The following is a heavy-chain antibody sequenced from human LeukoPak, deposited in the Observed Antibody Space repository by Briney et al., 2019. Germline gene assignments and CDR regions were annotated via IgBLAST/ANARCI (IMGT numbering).Heavy chain of an antibody. Sequence: SETLSLTCTVSGGSISSYYWSWIRQPPGKGLEWIGYIYYSGSTNYNPSLKSRVTISVDTSKNQFSLKLSSVTAADTAVYYCARVAAPEFQTWFDPWGQGTLVTVSS. J-gene: IGHJ5*02. CDR1: GGSISSYY. D-gene: IGHD3-10*01. CDR3: ARVAAPEFQTWFDP. V-gene: IGHV4-59*01. CDR2: IYYSGST.